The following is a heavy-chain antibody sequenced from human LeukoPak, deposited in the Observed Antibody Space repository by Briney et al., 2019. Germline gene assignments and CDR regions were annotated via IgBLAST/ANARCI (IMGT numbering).Heavy chain of an antibody. V-gene: IGHV4-61*02. CDR2: ICTSGST. CDR1: GGSISSGSYY. Sequence: SETLSLTCTVSGGSISSGSYYWSWIRQPAGKGLEWIGRICTSGSTSYNPSLKSRVTMSVDTSKNQFSLKLSSVTAADTAVYYCARDYYDSSGWAKYYYYMDVWGKGTTVTISS. D-gene: IGHD3-22*01. CDR3: ARDYYDSSGWAKYYYYMDV. J-gene: IGHJ6*03.